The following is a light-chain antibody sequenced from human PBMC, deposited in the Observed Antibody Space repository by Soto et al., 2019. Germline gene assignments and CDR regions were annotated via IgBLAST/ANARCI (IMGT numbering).Light chain of an antibody. CDR2: GAS. CDR1: QNVRTF. J-gene: IGKJ2*01. Sequence: EVVLTQSPATLSLSPGERATLSCRASQNVRTFLDWYQQKPGQAPRLLIYGASTRATGIPDRFSGSGSGTDFTLTITRLEPEDFAVYYCQQYGRSLGYTFGQGTKLEIK. V-gene: IGKV3-20*01. CDR3: QQYGRSLGYT.